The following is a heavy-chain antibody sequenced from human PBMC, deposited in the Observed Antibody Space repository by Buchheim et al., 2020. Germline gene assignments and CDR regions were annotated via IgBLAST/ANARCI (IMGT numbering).Heavy chain of an antibody. J-gene: IGHJ4*02. CDR3: AKGHYYDSSGYYNFDY. CDR2: ISYDGSNK. Sequence: QVQLVESGGGVVQPGRSLRLSCAASGFTFSSYGMHWVRQAPGKGLEGVAVISYDGSNKYYADSVKGRFTISRANSKNTLYTQMNSLRAEDTAVYYCAKGHYYDSSGYYNFDYWGQGTL. CDR1: GFTFSSYG. D-gene: IGHD3-22*01. V-gene: IGHV3-30*18.